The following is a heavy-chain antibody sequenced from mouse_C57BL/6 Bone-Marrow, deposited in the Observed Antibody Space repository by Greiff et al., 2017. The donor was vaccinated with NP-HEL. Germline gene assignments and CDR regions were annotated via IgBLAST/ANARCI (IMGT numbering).Heavy chain of an antibody. J-gene: IGHJ4*01. D-gene: IGHD2-1*01. Sequence: VQLQQSGPELVKPGASVKMSCKASGYTFTDYNMHWVKQSHGKSLEWIGYINPNNGGTSYNQKFKGKATLTVNKSSSTAYMELRSLTSEDSAVYYCARRIYYGNPYYYAMDYWGQGTSVTVSS. CDR1: GYTFTDYN. CDR3: ARRIYYGNPYYYAMDY. V-gene: IGHV1-22*01. CDR2: INPNNGGT.